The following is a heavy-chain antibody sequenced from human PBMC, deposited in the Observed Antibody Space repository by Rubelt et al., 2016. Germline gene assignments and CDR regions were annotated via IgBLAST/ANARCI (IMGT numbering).Heavy chain of an antibody. Sequence: QVQLVQSGAEVKKPGASVKVSCKASGYTFTSYGISWVRQAPGQGLEWMGWISAYNGNTNYAQKSQASVTMTTDSSTSTAYMELRGLRSDDTAVYYCARDRIRIAARQGWYFDLWGRGTLVTVSS. CDR3: ARDRIRIAARQGWYFDL. J-gene: IGHJ2*01. CDR2: ISAYNGNT. CDR1: GYTFTSYG. D-gene: IGHD6-6*01. V-gene: IGHV1-18*01.